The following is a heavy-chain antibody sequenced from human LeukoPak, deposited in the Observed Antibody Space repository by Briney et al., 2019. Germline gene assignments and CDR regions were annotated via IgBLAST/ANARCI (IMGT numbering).Heavy chain of an antibody. V-gene: IGHV1-18*01. CDR1: GYTFTSYG. Sequence: ASVKVSCKASGYTFTSYGISWVRQAPGQGLEWMGWISAYNGNTNYAQKLQGRVTMTTDTSTSTAYMELRSLRSDDTAVYYCSRDGDGYTKGRFDYWGQGTLVTVSS. CDR2: ISAYNGNT. D-gene: IGHD5-24*01. CDR3: SRDGDGYTKGRFDY. J-gene: IGHJ4*02.